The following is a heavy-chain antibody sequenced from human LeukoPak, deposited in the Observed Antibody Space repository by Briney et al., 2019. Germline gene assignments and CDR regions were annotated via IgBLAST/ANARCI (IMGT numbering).Heavy chain of an antibody. V-gene: IGHV3-21*01. CDR3: ARVDSSGYYFDY. J-gene: IGHJ4*02. CDR1: GFTFSSYS. Sequence: GGSLRLSCAASGFTFSSYSMNWVRQAPGKGLEWVSSISSSSGYIYYADSVKGRFTISRDNAKNSLYLQMNSLRAEDTAVYYCARVDSSGYYFDYWGQGTLVTVSS. D-gene: IGHD3-22*01. CDR2: ISSSSGYI.